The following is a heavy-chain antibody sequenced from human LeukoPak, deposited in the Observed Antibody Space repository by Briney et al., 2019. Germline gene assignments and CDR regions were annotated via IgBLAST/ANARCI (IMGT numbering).Heavy chain of an antibody. Sequence: GGSLRLSCAASGFTFNSYGMHWVRQAPGKGLEWVAVISYDGSNKYYADFVKGRFTISRDNSKNTLSLQMNGLIPEDTAVYYCAKSVASDAYWGQGTLVTVSS. CDR3: AKSVASDAY. V-gene: IGHV3-30*18. J-gene: IGHJ4*02. CDR2: ISYDGSNK. CDR1: GFTFNSYG. D-gene: IGHD5-12*01.